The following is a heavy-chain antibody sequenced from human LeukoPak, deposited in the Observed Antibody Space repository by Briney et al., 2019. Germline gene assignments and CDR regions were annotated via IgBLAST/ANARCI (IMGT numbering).Heavy chain of an antibody. Sequence: SETLSLTCTVSGGSISSSSYYWGWIRQPPGKGLEWIGNIYSTGSTYYNPSLKSRVTISVDTSKNQFSLKLSSVTAADTAVYYCARNSCPSGSCYDNRGYFDYWGQGTLVTVSS. CDR2: IYSTGST. D-gene: IGHD2-15*01. V-gene: IGHV4-39*01. CDR3: ARNSCPSGSCYDNRGYFDY. CDR1: GGSISSSSYY. J-gene: IGHJ4*02.